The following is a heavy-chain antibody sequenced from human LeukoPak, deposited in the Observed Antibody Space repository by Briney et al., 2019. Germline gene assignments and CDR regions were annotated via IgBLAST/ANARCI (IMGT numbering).Heavy chain of an antibody. D-gene: IGHD6-13*01. CDR2: ISYSSSNI. CDR1: GFTFSTYN. CDR3: ARMAAAGYFDY. J-gene: IGHJ4*02. V-gene: IGHV3-48*01. Sequence: GESLRLSCAASGFTFSTYNMNWVRQAPGKGLEWVSYISYSSSNIYYADSVKGRFTISRDYAKNSLYLQMNSLRAEDTAVYYCARMAAAGYFDYWGQGTLVTVSS.